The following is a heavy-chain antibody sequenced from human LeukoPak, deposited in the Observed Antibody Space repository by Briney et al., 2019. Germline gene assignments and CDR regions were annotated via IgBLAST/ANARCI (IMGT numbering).Heavy chain of an antibody. Sequence: GSLRLSCAASGFTFSSYWMHWVRQAPGKGLVWVSRINSDGSSTSYADSVKGRFTISRDNAKNTLYLQMNSLRAEDTAVYYCARSFGVVIPMDVWGKGTTVTVSS. CDR1: GFTFSSYW. V-gene: IGHV3-74*01. CDR2: INSDGSST. CDR3: ARSFGVVIPMDV. D-gene: IGHD3-3*01. J-gene: IGHJ6*03.